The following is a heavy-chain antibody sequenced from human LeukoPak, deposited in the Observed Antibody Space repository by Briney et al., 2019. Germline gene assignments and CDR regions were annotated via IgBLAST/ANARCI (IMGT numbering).Heavy chain of an antibody. V-gene: IGHV3-9*03. Sequence: GRSLRLSCAASGFTFDDYAMHWVRQAPGKGLEWVSGISWNSGSIGYADSVKGRFTISRDNAKNSLYLRMNSLRAEDMALYYCAKSYYYGSGSPDDAFDIWGQGTMVTVSS. J-gene: IGHJ3*02. CDR1: GFTFDDYA. D-gene: IGHD3-10*01. CDR2: ISWNSGSI. CDR3: AKSYYYGSGSPDDAFDI.